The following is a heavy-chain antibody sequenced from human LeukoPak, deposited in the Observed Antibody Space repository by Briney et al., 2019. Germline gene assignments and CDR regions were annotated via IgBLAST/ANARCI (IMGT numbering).Heavy chain of an antibody. J-gene: IGHJ4*02. D-gene: IGHD6-13*01. CDR2: IGGTSRSR. CDR3: AREIAAGGFDY. Sequence: GWSLRLSCVASGFTFSGYSMNWVRQAPGRGLEWVSSIGGTSRSRFYADSMEGRFTISRDNARNSLYLQMDSLRAEDTAVYYCAREIAAGGFDYWGQGTLVTVSS. CDR1: GFTFSGYS. V-gene: IGHV3-21*01.